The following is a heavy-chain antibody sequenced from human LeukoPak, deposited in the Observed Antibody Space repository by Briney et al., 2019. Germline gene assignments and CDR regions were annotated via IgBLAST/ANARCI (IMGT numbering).Heavy chain of an antibody. CDR2: MNPNSGNT. Sequence: GASVKVSCKASGYTFTSYDINWVRQATGQGLEWMGWMNPNSGNTGYAQKFQGRVTITRNTSISTAYMELSSLRSEDTAVYYCARVGLWQLDYSLDYWGQGTLVTVSS. V-gene: IGHV1-8*03. D-gene: IGHD6-6*01. J-gene: IGHJ4*02. CDR1: GYTFTSYD. CDR3: ARVGLWQLDYSLDY.